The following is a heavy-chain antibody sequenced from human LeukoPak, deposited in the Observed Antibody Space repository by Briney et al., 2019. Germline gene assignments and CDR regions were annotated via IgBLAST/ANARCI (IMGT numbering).Heavy chain of an antibody. Sequence: SETLSLTCTVSGGSISSYYWSWIRQPAGKGLEWIGRIYISGSTNYNPSLTSRVTISVDTSKNQFSLKLSSVTAADTAVYYCARGRSGMFNYYYYYMDVWGKGTTVTVSS. CDR2: IYISGST. CDR3: ARGRSGMFNYYYYYMDV. D-gene: IGHD1-26*01. J-gene: IGHJ6*03. CDR1: GGSISSYY. V-gene: IGHV4-4*07.